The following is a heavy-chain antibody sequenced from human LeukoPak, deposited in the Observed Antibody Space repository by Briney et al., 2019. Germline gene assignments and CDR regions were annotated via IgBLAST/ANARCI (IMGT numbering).Heavy chain of an antibody. CDR1: GGSFSGYY. CDR3: ARGRIVGATGEFLY. J-gene: IGHJ4*02. D-gene: IGHD1-26*01. Sequence: SETLSLTCAVYGGSFSGYYWSWIRQPPGKGLEWIGEINHSGSTNYNPSLKSRVTISVDTSKNQFSLKLSSVTAADTAVYYCARGRIVGATGEFLYWGQGTLVTVSS. CDR2: INHSGST. V-gene: IGHV4-34*01.